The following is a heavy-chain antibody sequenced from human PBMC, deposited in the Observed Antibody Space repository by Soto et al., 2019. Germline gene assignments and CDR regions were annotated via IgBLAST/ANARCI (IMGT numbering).Heavy chain of an antibody. CDR2: ISGSGGST. CDR1: GFTFSSYA. D-gene: IGHD2-2*03. Sequence: EVQLLESGGGLVQPGGSLRLSCAASGFTFSSYAMSWVRQAPGKGLEWVSAISGSGGSTYYADSVKGRFTISRDNSKNTLYLQMNSLRAEDTAVYYGAKDGYCSSTSCYAVYWGQGTLVTVSS. J-gene: IGHJ4*02. V-gene: IGHV3-23*01. CDR3: AKDGYCSSTSCYAVY.